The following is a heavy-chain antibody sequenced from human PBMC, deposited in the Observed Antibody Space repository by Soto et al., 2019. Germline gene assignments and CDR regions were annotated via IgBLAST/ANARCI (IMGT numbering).Heavy chain of an antibody. J-gene: IGHJ6*02. CDR1: GYTFTDSY. D-gene: IGHD2-15*01. CDR3: ARYVGDVVVAALGMVF. CDR2: INPNSGGT. Sequence: GASVKVSCKASGYTFTDSYLHWLRPAPAQGLEWMGWINPNSGGTNYAQKFQGWVTMTRDTSISTAYMELSRLRSDDTAVYYCARYVGDVVVAALGMVFWGEATTVTVS. V-gene: IGHV1-2*04.